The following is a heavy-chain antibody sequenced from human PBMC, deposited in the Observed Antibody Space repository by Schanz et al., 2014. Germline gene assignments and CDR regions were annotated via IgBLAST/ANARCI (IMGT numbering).Heavy chain of an antibody. CDR3: ARDMVENWFDS. J-gene: IGHJ5*01. CDR2: IYSTGST. Sequence: QVQLQESGPGLVKPSQTLSLTCTVSGGSISSGSYYWSWIRQPAGKGLEWIGRIYSTGSTNYNPSLKSRVTISKDTSKTQFSLKLPSVTAADTAVYYCARDMVENWFDSWGQGTLVTVSS. V-gene: IGHV4-61*02. CDR1: GGSISSGSYY. D-gene: IGHD3-10*01.